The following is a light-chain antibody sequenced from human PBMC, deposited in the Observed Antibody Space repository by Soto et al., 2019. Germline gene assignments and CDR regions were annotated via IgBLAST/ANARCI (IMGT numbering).Light chain of an antibody. CDR1: SSDVGSHNL. CDR3: CSYAGSPYV. V-gene: IGLV2-23*01. CDR2: EGN. Sequence: QSALTQPASVSGSPGQSITISCTGTSSDVGSHNLVSWYQQYPGRAPKLMIYEGNKRPSGVSNRFSGSKSDNTASLTISGLQAEDEADYYCCSYAGSPYVFGTGTKLTVL. J-gene: IGLJ1*01.